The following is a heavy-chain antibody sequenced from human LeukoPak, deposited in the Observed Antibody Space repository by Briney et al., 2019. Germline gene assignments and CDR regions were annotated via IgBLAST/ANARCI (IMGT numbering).Heavy chain of an antibody. CDR1: GFTFTSYS. CDR2: ISISSTTI. D-gene: IGHD2-2*03. J-gene: IGHJ6*02. CDR3: ARELGYCSGTTCSVHYYGMDV. Sequence: GGSPRLSCAASGFTFTSYSMNWVRQAPGKGLEWVSYISISSTTIYYGDSVKGRFTVSRDNARNSVYLQMNSLRDEDTAVYYCARELGYCSGTTCSVHYYGMDVWGQGTTVTVSS. V-gene: IGHV3-48*02.